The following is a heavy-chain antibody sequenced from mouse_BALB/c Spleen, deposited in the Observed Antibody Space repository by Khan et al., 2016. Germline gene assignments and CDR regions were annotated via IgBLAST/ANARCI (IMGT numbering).Heavy chain of an antibody. Sequence: QVQLKQSGPGLVQPSQSLSITCTVPGFSLTSYGVHWVRQSPGKGLEWLGVIWSGGSTDYNAAFISRLSISKDNSKSQVFFKMNSLQANDTGIYYCARGGNYFAYWGQGTLVTVSA. D-gene: IGHD2-1*01. CDR2: IWSGGST. V-gene: IGHV2-2*02. CDR1: GFSLTSYG. CDR3: ARGGNYFAY. J-gene: IGHJ3*01.